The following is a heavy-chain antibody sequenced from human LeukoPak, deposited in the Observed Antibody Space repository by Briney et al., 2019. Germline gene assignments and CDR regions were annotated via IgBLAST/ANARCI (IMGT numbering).Heavy chain of an antibody. Sequence: GGSLRLSCVASGFTFGKYWMSWVRQAPGKGPEWVANIKLDGSEKNYVDSVKGRFTISRDNTKNSLYLQMNSLRVEDTAVFYCARDQYDTWSRRGNFDSWGQGTLVIVSS. CDR2: IKLDGSEK. V-gene: IGHV3-7*03. D-gene: IGHD3-3*01. J-gene: IGHJ4*02. CDR1: GFTFGKYW. CDR3: ARDQYDTWSRRGNFDS.